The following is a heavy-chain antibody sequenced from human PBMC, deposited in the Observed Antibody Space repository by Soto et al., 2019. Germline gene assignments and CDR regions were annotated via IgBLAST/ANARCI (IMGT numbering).Heavy chain of an antibody. CDR2: ISSSSSTI. CDR1: GFIFSDYY. V-gene: IGHV3-11*01. CDR3: ATTNGFFDY. Sequence: VQLVESGGGLVRPGESLRLSCAASGFIFSDYYMSWIRQTPGKGLEWLSYISSSSSTIYYADSVKGRFTVSRDNAMNSLYLQMDSLRAQDTAVYYCATTNGFFDYWGQGTLVTVSS. D-gene: IGHD1-1*01. J-gene: IGHJ4*02.